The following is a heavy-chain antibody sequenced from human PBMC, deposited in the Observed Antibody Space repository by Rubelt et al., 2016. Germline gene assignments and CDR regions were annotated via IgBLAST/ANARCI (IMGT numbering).Heavy chain of an antibody. Sequence: QVQLVQSGAEVKKPGSSVKVSCKASGGTFSSYAISWVRQAPGQGLEWKGWISAYNGYTHYAQKLHGRVSITTDTSTGTAYMELRSLRSDDTAVYYCARDLPPFRRYNWNFPLDYWGQGTLVTVSS. V-gene: IGHV1-18*01. CDR2: ISAYNGYT. D-gene: IGHD1-7*01. CDR3: ARDLPPFRRYNWNFPLDY. CDR1: GGTFSSYA. J-gene: IGHJ4*02.